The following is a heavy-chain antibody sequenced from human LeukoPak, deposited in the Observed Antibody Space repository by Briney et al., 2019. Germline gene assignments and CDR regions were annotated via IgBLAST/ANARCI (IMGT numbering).Heavy chain of an antibody. CDR3: SREYFDWSRNYYYGMDV. CDR1: GFTFNNYG. CDR2: IWYDGSNK. Sequence: RGSLRLSCAASGFTFNNYGMHWVRQAPGKGLEWMALIWYDGSNKYYADSVKGRFTISRDNSKNTLYLQMNSLRAEDTAVYYCSREYFDWSRNYYYGMDVWGQGTTVTVSS. V-gene: IGHV3-33*01. J-gene: IGHJ6*02. D-gene: IGHD3-9*01.